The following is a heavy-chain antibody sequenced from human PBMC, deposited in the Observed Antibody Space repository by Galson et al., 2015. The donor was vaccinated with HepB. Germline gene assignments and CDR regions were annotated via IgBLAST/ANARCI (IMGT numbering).Heavy chain of an antibody. D-gene: IGHD3-10*01. CDR1: GYTFTSYG. CDR2: ISAYNGNT. V-gene: IGHV1-18*01. J-gene: IGHJ3*02. Sequence: SVKVSCKASGYTFTSYGISWVRQAPGQGLEWMGWISAYNGNTNYAQKLQGRVTMTTDTSTSTAYMELRSLRSDDTAVYYCARDRKILWFGELSSDAFDIWGQGTMVTVSS. CDR3: ARDRKILWFGELSSDAFDI.